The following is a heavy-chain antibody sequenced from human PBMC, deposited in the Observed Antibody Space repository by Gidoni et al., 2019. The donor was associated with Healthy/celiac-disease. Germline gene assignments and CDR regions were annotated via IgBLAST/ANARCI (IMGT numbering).Heavy chain of an antibody. Sequence: QVQLQESGPGLVKPSGTLSLTCAVSGGSISSSNWWSWVRQPPGKGLEWIGEIYHSGSTNYNPSLKSRVTISVDKSKNQFSLKLSSVTAADTAVYYCARYNQSKYRKKEDAFDIWGQGTMVTVSS. CDR1: GGSISSSNW. D-gene: IGHD1-20*01. CDR3: ARYNQSKYRKKEDAFDI. CDR2: IYHSGST. V-gene: IGHV4-4*02. J-gene: IGHJ3*02.